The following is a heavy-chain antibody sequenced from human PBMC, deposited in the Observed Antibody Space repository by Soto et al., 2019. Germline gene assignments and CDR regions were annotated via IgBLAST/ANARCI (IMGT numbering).Heavy chain of an antibody. CDR3: ARSLLSYDSSGYSAY. D-gene: IGHD3-22*01. Sequence: ASVKVSCKASGYTFTSYGVSWVRQAPGQGLEWMGWISAYNGNTNYAQKLQGRVTMTTDTSTSTAYMELRSLRSDDTAVYYCARSLLSYDSSGYSAYWGQGTLVTVSS. V-gene: IGHV1-18*04. J-gene: IGHJ4*02. CDR2: ISAYNGNT. CDR1: GYTFTSYG.